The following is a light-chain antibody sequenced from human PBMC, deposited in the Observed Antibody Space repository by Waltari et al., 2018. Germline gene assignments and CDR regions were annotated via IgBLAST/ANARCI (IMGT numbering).Light chain of an antibody. J-gene: IGLJ1*01. CDR2: DVS. Sequence: QSALTQPASVSGSPGPSITISCTGPSSHIGTYDYVSWYQQYPGEAPKLMIFDVSNRPSGVSHRFSGSKSGNTASLTISGLQAEDEADYYCNSYTSSSTRVFGTGTKVTVL. CDR1: SSHIGTYDY. V-gene: IGLV2-14*03. CDR3: NSYTSSSTRV.